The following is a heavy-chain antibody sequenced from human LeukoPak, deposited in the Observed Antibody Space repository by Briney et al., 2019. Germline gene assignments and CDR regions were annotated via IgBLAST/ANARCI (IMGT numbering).Heavy chain of an antibody. J-gene: IGHJ4*02. V-gene: IGHV3-53*01. CDR3: ARDLGSSFDY. CDR2: IYSGGST. D-gene: IGHD6-6*01. Sequence: GGSLRLSCGASGFTFSSYAMSWVRQAPGKGLEWVSVIYSGGSTYYADSVKGRFTISRDNFKNTLYLQMNSLRAEDTAVYYCARDLGSSFDYWGQGTLVTVSS. CDR1: GFTFSSYA.